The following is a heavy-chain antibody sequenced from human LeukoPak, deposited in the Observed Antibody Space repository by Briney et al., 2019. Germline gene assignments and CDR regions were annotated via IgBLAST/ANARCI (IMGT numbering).Heavy chain of an antibody. CDR2: ITSGSGYT. CDR3: ARDSIAAAGTGSGVDY. V-gene: IGHV3-11*06. Sequence: PGGSLRLSCAASGFTFSDYYMTWIRQAPGKGLEWVSYITSGSGYTNYAAFVKGRFTISRDNSKNTLYLQMNSLRAEDTAVYYCARDSIAAAGTGSGVDYWGQGTLVTVSS. J-gene: IGHJ4*02. D-gene: IGHD6-13*01. CDR1: GFTFSDYY.